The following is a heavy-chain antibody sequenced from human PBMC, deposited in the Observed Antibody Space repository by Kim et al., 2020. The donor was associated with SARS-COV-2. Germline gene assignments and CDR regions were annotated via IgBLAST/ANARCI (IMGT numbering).Heavy chain of an antibody. CDR2: ISGSGGST. CDR3: AKFLMNRGSSWYGY. Sequence: GGSLRLSCAASGFTFSSYAMSWVRQAPGKGLEWVSAISGSGGSTYYADSVKGRFTISRDNSKNTLYLQMNSLRAEDTAVYYCAKFLMNRGSSWYGYWGQGTLVTVSS. CDR1: GFTFSSYA. J-gene: IGHJ4*02. V-gene: IGHV3-23*01. D-gene: IGHD6-13*01.